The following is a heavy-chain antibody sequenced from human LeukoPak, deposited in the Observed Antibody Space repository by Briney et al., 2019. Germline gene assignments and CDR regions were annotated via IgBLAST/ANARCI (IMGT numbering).Heavy chain of an antibody. Sequence: SETLSLTCTVSGGSISSYYWSWIRQPAGKGLEWIGRIYTRGSTNYNPPLKSRVTMSADMSKNQFSLKLSSVTAADAAIYYSAGEGNYYDSTGYYYGGGDYWGQGTLVTVSS. V-gene: IGHV4-4*07. D-gene: IGHD3-22*01. CDR3: AGEGNYYDSTGYYYGGGDY. CDR2: IYTRGST. J-gene: IGHJ4*02. CDR1: GGSISSYY.